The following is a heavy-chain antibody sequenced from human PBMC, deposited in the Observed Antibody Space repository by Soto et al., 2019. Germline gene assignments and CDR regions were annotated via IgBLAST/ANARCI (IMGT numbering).Heavy chain of an antibody. J-gene: IGHJ2*01. V-gene: IGHV3-73*01. Sequence: LRLSCAASGFIFSDSAIHWVRQASGKGLEWIGRIRNKVNSYATIYAASVKGRFTISRDDSENTAYLQMNSLKTEDTAVYYCARPSDSADYDWFFDLWGRGTLVTVSS. CDR1: GFIFSDSA. CDR3: ARPSDSADYDWFFDL. D-gene: IGHD4-17*01. CDR2: IRNKVNSYAT.